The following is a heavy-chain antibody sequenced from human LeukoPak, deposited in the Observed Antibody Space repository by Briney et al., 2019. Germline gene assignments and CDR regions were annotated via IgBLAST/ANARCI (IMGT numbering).Heavy chain of an antibody. J-gene: IGHJ6*03. D-gene: IGHD1-26*01. V-gene: IGHV3-11*04. Sequence: GGSPRLSCAASGFTFSDYYMSWIRQAPGKGLEWVSYISSSGSTIYYADSVKGRFTISRDNAKNSLYLQMNSLRAEDTAVYYCAREVGATHYYYYYYMDVWGKGTTVTVSS. CDR3: AREVGATHYYYYYYMDV. CDR2: ISSSGSTI. CDR1: GFTFSDYY.